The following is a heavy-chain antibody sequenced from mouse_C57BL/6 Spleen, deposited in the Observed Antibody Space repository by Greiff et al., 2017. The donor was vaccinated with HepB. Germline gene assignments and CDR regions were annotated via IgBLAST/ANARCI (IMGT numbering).Heavy chain of an antibody. CDR2: IHPSDSDT. V-gene: IGHV1-74*01. CDR3: AIEGIYYGSSYGYFDV. J-gene: IGHJ1*03. D-gene: IGHD1-1*01. CDR1: GYTFTSYW. Sequence: QVQLQQPGAELVKPGASVKVSCKASGYTFTSYWMHWVKQRPGQGLEWIGRIHPSDSDTNYNQKFKGKATLPVDKSSSTAYMQLSSLTSEDSAVYYCAIEGIYYGSSYGYFDVWGTGTTVTVSS.